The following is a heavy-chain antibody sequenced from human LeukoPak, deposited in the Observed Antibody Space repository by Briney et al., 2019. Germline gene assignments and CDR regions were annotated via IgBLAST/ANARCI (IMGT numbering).Heavy chain of an antibody. CDR1: GDSISSSRFY. D-gene: IGHD3-22*01. CDR2: IYYSGNT. V-gene: IGHV4-39*01. CDR3: ARHYYETSGYYYYFDY. J-gene: IGHJ4*02. Sequence: SETPSLTCTVSGDSISSSRFYWGWIRQPPGKGLEWIGSIYYSGNTYYNPSLKSRVFISIDTSKNHFSLRLNSVTAADTAIYYCARHYYETSGYYYYFDYWGQGTLVIVSS.